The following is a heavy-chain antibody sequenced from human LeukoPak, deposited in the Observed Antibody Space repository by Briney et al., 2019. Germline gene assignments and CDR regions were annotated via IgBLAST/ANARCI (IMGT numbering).Heavy chain of an antibody. J-gene: IGHJ5*02. Sequence: GGSLRLSCEVPGFAFGNYWMSWVRQAPGKGPEWVANIDQDGSEKYYVDSVKGRFTISRDNAKNSLLLQMNSLRGEDTAFYYCARGQTTFDPRGQGTLVTVSS. D-gene: IGHD1-7*01. V-gene: IGHV3-7*01. CDR2: IDQDGSEK. CDR3: ARGQTTFDP. CDR1: GFAFGNYW.